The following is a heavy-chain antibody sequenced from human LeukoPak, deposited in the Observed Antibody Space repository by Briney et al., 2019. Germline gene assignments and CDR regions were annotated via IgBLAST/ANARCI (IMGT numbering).Heavy chain of an antibody. D-gene: IGHD3-9*01. Sequence: GASVEVSCKASGYTFTSYYMHWVRQAPGQGLEWMGIINPSGGSTSYAQKFQGRVTMTRDMSTSTVYMELSSLRSEDTAVYYCARALYYDILTGYYRGRLVGWFDPWGQGTLVTVSS. CDR2: INPSGGST. V-gene: IGHV1-46*01. CDR3: ARALYYDILTGYYRGRLVGWFDP. J-gene: IGHJ5*02. CDR1: GYTFTSYY.